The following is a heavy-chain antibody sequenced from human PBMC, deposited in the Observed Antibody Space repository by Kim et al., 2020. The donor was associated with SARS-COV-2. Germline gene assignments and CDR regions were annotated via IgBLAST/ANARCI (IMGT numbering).Heavy chain of an antibody. V-gene: IGHV4-59*01. CDR2: IYYSGST. J-gene: IGHJ4*02. Sequence: SETLSLTCTVSGGSISSYYWSWIRQPPGKGLEWIGYIYYSGSTNYNPSLKSRVTISVDTSKNQFSLKLSSVTAADTAVYYCASIGGSGWRNYWGQGTLVT. D-gene: IGHD6-19*01. CDR1: GGSISSYY. CDR3: ASIGGSGWRNY.